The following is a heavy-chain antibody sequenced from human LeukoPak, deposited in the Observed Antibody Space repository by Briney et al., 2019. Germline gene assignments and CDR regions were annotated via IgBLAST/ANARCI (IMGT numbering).Heavy chain of an antibody. J-gene: IGHJ4*02. CDR3: AMDIGTGTSDYFDH. CDR1: GFTFDGYA. Sequence: PGGSLRLSCAASGFTFDGYAMHWVRQAPGKGLEWVPLISGHSTNTYYADSVKGRFTISRDSSKISLYLQMNSLRTEDTALYYCAMDIGTGTSDYFDHWGQGTLVTVSS. V-gene: IGHV3-43*02. CDR2: ISGHSTNT. D-gene: IGHD1-7*01.